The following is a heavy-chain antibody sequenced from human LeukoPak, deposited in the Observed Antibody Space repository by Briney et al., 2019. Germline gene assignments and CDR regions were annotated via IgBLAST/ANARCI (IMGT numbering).Heavy chain of an antibody. CDR2: IYYSGST. Sequence: SETLSLTCTVSGGSISSGGYYWSWIRQHPGKGLEWIGYIYYSGSTYYNPSLKSRVTISVDTSKNQFSLKLSSVTAADTAVYYCASLGAAGTDYWGQGTLVTVSS. CDR1: GGSISSGGYY. D-gene: IGHD6-13*01. J-gene: IGHJ4*02. CDR3: ASLGAAGTDY. V-gene: IGHV4-31*03.